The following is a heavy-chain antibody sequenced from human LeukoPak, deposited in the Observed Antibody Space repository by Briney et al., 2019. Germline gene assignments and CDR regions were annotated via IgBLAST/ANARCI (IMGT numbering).Heavy chain of an antibody. J-gene: IGHJ4*02. D-gene: IGHD1-26*01. CDR3: ARVLLGATVVAYFDS. Sequence: GGSLRLSCAASGFTFSSYWMHWVRQAPGKGLVWVSHIKSDGSSTSYADSVKGRFTISRDNAKNTLYLQMNSLRAEDTAVYYCARVLLGATVVAYFDSWGQGTLVTVSS. V-gene: IGHV3-74*01. CDR2: IKSDGSST. CDR1: GFTFSSYW.